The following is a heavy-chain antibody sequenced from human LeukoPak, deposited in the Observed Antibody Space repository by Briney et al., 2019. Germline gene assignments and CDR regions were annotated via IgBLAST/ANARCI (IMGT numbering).Heavy chain of an antibody. V-gene: IGHV3-23*01. CDR2: ISGSGDNT. CDR3: AKAHSSSWCYFDY. D-gene: IGHD6-13*01. CDR1: GFTFSSYS. J-gene: IGHJ4*02. Sequence: PGGSLRLSCAASGFTFSSYSMNWVRQAPGKGLEWVSIISGSGDNTYYADSMKGRFTISRDNSKNTLYLQMNSLRAEDTAVYYCAKAHSSSWCYFDYWGQGTLVTVSS.